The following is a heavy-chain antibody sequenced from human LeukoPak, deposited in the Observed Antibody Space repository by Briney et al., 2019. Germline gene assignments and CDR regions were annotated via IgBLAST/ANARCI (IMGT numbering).Heavy chain of an antibody. Sequence: ASVKVSCKASGYSFTSNYIHWVRQAPGQGLEWMGWISAYNGNTNYAQKLQGRVTMTTDTSTSTAYMELRSLRSDDTAVYYCARDGKRYCSGGSCYSEGNDWFDPWGQGTLVTVSS. D-gene: IGHD2-15*01. CDR1: GYSFTSNY. CDR2: ISAYNGNT. V-gene: IGHV1-18*04. J-gene: IGHJ5*02. CDR3: ARDGKRYCSGGSCYSEGNDWFDP.